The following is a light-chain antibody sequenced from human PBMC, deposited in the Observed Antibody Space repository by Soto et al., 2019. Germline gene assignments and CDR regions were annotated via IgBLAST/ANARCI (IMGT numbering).Light chain of an antibody. Sequence: QSVLTQPPSASASLGASVTLTCTLSSGYSNYKVDWYQQRPGKGPRFVMRVGTGGIVGSKGDGIPDRFSVLGSGLNRYLTIKNIQEEDESDYHCGADHGSGSNFRNWVFGGGTKLTVL. J-gene: IGLJ3*02. CDR2: VGTGGIVG. CDR3: GADHGSGSNFRNWV. V-gene: IGLV9-49*01. CDR1: SGYSNYK.